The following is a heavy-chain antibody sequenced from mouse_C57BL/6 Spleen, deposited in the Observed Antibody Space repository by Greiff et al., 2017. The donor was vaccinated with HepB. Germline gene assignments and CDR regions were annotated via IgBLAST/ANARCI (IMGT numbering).Heavy chain of an antibody. D-gene: IGHD2-4*01. V-gene: IGHV1-18*01. J-gene: IGHJ4*01. CDR3: ARGFTHYDYDDYAMDY. Sequence: EVQLQQSGPELVKPGASVKIPCKASGYTFTDYNMDWVKQSHGKSLEWIGDINPNNGGTIYNQKFKGKATLTVDKSSSTAYMELRSLTSEDTAVYYWARGFTHYDYDDYAMDYWGQGTSVTVSS. CDR2: INPNNGGT. CDR1: GYTFTDYN.